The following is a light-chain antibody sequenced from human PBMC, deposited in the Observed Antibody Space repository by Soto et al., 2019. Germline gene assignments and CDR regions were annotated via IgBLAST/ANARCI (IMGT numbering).Light chain of an antibody. CDR3: KQYENNVWT. CDR2: GAS. V-gene: IGKV1-5*03. J-gene: IGKJ1*01. CDR1: QSVRIW. Sequence: DIQMTQSPSTLSASVGDRVTITCRASQSVRIWLAWYQQKPGKAPKLLIYGASTLESGVASRFSGSGSGTEFTLTISSLQPYDFATYYCKQYENNVWTLGQGTKVEIK.